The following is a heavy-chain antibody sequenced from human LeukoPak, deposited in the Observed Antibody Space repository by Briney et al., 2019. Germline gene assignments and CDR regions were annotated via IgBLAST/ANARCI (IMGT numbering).Heavy chain of an antibody. Sequence: PSETLSLTCTVSGDSISSYYWSWVPQPPGEGLEGIGYICTSGSTNYNTPLKSPVPISVATSKTQFSLKLRSVTAADTAVYYCASWPSDYYYYMDVWGKGTTVTVSS. CDR1: GDSISSYY. J-gene: IGHJ6*03. CDR3: ASWPSDYYYYMDV. V-gene: IGHV4-4*08. CDR2: ICTSGST. D-gene: IGHD2-2*01.